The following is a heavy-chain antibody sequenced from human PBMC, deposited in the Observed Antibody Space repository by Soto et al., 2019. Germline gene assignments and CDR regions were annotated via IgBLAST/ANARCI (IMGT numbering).Heavy chain of an antibody. CDR1: GFSFNTYV. CDR2: ISHDGSSQ. D-gene: IGHD3-22*01. V-gene: IGHV3-30-3*01. J-gene: IGHJ1*01. Sequence: QMQLEESGGGVAQPGRSLRLSCAASGFSFNTYVMHWVRQAPGKGLEWVAGISHDGSSQHYAGSVKGRFTISRDNSRSKLNLEMNSLTDEDTAVYHCATEDESSGHAGTFHHWGQGTLVTVSS. CDR3: ATEDESSGHAGTFHH.